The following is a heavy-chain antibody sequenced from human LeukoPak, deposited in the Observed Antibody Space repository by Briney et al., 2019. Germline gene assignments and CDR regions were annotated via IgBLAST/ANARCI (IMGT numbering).Heavy chain of an antibody. Sequence: GGSLRLSCAASGFTFSSYEMNWVRQAPGKGLEWVSYISSSGSTIYYADSVKGRFTISRDNAKNSLYLQMNSLRAEDTAVYYCARDHNIVVVPAAMKYYYYYGMDVWGQGTTVTVSS. CDR1: GFTFSSYE. D-gene: IGHD2-2*01. V-gene: IGHV3-48*03. J-gene: IGHJ6*02. CDR2: ISSSGSTI. CDR3: ARDHNIVVVPAAMKYYYYYGMDV.